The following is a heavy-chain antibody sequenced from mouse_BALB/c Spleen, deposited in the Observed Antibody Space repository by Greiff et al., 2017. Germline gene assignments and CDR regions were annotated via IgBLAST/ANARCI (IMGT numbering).Heavy chain of an antibody. V-gene: IGHV5-17*02. CDR2: ISSGSSTN. D-gene: IGHD2-5*01. Sequence: EVQLVESGGGLVQPGGCLNLSCAASGFTFSSFGIHWVRQAPEKGLEWVAYISSGSSTNYYADTVKGLFTISRDNPKNTLFLQITSLRSEDTAMYYCARATPFYSNLPLAYWGQGTLVTVSA. CDR3: ARATPFYSNLPLAY. CDR1: GFTFSSFG. J-gene: IGHJ3*01.